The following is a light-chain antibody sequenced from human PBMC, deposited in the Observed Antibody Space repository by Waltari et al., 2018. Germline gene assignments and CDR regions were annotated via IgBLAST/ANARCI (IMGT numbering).Light chain of an antibody. CDR3: SSYAGSNKLGV. J-gene: IGLJ3*02. CDR2: EVT. V-gene: IGLV2-8*01. Sequence: QSALTQPPSASGSPGQSVTISCTGTTRAVGGYNYVSWYKQHPGKAPKLVIYEVTRRPSGVPARFSGSQSGNTASLTVSGLQAEDEANYYCSSYAGSNKLGVFGGGTKLTVL. CDR1: TRAVGGYNY.